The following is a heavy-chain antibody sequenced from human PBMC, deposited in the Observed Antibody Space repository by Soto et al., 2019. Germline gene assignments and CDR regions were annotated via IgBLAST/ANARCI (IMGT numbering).Heavy chain of an antibody. D-gene: IGHD6-19*01. V-gene: IGHV4-59*11. Sequence: KTSETLSLTCTVSGGSISGHYWIWIRQSPGKRLEWIGYIFYTGSTNYNPSLKSRVTLSADTSKNQFSLRLSSVTAADTAVYYCARVGSSGWSPDYWGQGTLVTVPS. CDR1: GGSISGHY. J-gene: IGHJ4*02. CDR3: ARVGSSGWSPDY. CDR2: IFYTGST.